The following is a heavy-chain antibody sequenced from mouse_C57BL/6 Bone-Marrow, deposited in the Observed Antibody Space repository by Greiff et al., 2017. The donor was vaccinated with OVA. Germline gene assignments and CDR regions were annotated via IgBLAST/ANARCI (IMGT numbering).Heavy chain of an antibody. Sequence: QVQLKQSGAELVMPGASVKLSCKASGYTFTSYWMHWVKQRPGQGLEWIGEIDPSDSYTNYNQKFKGKSTLTVDKSSSTAYMQLSSLTSEDSAVYYCARWGTFAYWGQGTLVTVSA. CDR3: ARWGTFAY. J-gene: IGHJ3*01. CDR2: IDPSDSYT. D-gene: IGHD2-14*01. V-gene: IGHV1-69*01. CDR1: GYTFTSYW.